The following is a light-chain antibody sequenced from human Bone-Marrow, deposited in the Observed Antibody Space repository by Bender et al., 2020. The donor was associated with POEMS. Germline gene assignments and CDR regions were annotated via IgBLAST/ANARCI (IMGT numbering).Light chain of an antibody. J-gene: IGLJ2*01. Sequence: QSALAQPASVSASPGQSITISCTGTNDDVGRYNLVSWYQQHPGKVPKIIIFQGTKRPSGVSSRFSGSTSGNTASLTISGIQAEDEGDYYCSSHAGGRGVIFGGGTKVTVL. CDR1: NDDVGRYNL. CDR3: SSHAGGRGVI. V-gene: IGLV2-23*01. CDR2: QGT.